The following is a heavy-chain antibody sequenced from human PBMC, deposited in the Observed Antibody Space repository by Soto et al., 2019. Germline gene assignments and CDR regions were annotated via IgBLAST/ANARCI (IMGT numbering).Heavy chain of an antibody. CDR2: ISYEGSNT. D-gene: IGHD1-1*01. J-gene: IGHJ6*02. CDR1: GFTFDTYG. Sequence: GGSLRLSCVASGFTFDTYGIHWVRQAPGKGLQWVALISYEGSNTYYADSVRGRFTISRDNSKNALYLQMNTLRPEDAGVYYCARVTPGNNLYYFSGLDFWGQGTSVTVSS. V-gene: IGHV3-30-3*01. CDR3: ARVTPGNNLYYFSGLDF.